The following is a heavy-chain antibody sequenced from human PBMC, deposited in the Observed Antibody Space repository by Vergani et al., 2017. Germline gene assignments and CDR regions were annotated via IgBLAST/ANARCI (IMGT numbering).Heavy chain of an antibody. Sequence: QAQRVQSGAEVKKPGAPVKVSCKASGYTFTSYGISGARQAPGQGLEGMGWISAYNGNTNYAKKHQGRSTKTTDTSTSTAYMGLRSLRSDDTAVYYCARDPDIVVVPAAPYYYYYYGMDVWGQGTTVTVSS. CDR1: GYTFTSYG. V-gene: IGHV1-18*04. J-gene: IGHJ6*02. D-gene: IGHD2-2*01. CDR3: ARDPDIVVVPAAPYYYYYYGMDV. CDR2: ISAYNGNT.